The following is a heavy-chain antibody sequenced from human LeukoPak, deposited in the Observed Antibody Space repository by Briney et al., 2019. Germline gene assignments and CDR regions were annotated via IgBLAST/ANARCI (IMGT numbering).Heavy chain of an antibody. CDR3: ARRGLLASEYSSSSGVDY. D-gene: IGHD6-6*01. CDR1: GGSLSGYY. Sequence: SSETLSLTCAVYGGSLSGYYWSWIRQPPGKGLEWIGEINHSGSTNYNPSLKSRVTISVDTSKNQFSLKLSSVTAADTAVYYCARRGLLASEYSSSSGVDYWGQGTLVTVSS. CDR2: INHSGST. J-gene: IGHJ4*02. V-gene: IGHV4-34*01.